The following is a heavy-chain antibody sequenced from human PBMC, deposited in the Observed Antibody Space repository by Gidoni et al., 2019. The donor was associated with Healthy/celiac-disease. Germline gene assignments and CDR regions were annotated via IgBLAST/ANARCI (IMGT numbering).Heavy chain of an antibody. CDR3: ARDSTHLYYYGSGSYHDAFDI. CDR2: IYYSGST. V-gene: IGHV4-39*07. J-gene: IGHJ3*02. D-gene: IGHD3-10*01. Sequence: CPVSGGSISSSSYYWGWLRQPPGKGLEWIGSIYYSGSTYYNPSLKSRVTISVDTSKNQFSLKLSSVTAADTAVYYCARDSTHLYYYGSGSYHDAFDIWGQGTMVTVSS. CDR1: GGSISSSSYY.